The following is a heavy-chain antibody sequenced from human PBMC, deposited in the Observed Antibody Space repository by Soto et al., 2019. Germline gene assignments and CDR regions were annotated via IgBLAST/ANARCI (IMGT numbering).Heavy chain of an antibody. CDR3: ARDTTYGYFYYYYMDV. D-gene: IGHD1-1*01. CDR1: GFTFSSYW. Sequence: GGSLRLSCAASGFTFSSYWMHWVRQAPGKGLVWVSRINSDGSSTSYADSVKGRFTISRDNAKNTLYRQMNSLRAEDTAVYYCARDTTYGYFYYYYMDVWGIGTTVTVSS. J-gene: IGHJ6*03. CDR2: INSDGSST. V-gene: IGHV3-74*01.